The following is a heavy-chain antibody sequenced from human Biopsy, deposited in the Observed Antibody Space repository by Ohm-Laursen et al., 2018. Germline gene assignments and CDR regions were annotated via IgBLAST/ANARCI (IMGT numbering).Heavy chain of an antibody. J-gene: IGHJ6*02. CDR2: INVYSNKK. D-gene: IGHD1-14*01. CDR3: ARSPGRDRMDV. Sequence: SLRLSCAASGFTLSSYWMSWVRQAPGRGLEWVSYINVYSNKKYYADSVKGRFIVSRDNDKNSLYLQMNSLRAEDTAVYHCARSPGRDRMDVWGQGTTVIVSS. CDR1: GFTLSSYW. V-gene: IGHV3-48*04.